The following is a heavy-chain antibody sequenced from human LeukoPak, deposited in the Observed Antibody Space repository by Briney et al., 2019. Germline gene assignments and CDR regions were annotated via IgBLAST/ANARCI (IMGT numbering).Heavy chain of an antibody. D-gene: IGHD2-15*01. Sequence: GGSLRLSCAASGFTSSSYGMHWVRQAPGKGLEWVAVIWYDGSNKYYADSVKGRFTISRDNSKNTLYLQMNSLRAEDTAVYYCARDPYSYYYYGMDVWGQGTTVTVSS. CDR2: IWYDGSNK. CDR1: GFTSSSYG. J-gene: IGHJ6*02. CDR3: ARDPYSYYYYGMDV. V-gene: IGHV3-33*01.